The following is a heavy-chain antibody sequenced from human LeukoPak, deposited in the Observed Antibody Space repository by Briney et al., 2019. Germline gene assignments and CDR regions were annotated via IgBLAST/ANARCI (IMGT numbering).Heavy chain of an antibody. CDR3: ARVHSGYDFGNRKYYYFDY. Sequence: PSATLSLTCTVSGGSISNYYWSWIRQPPGKGLEWIGYFYYRGSTNYNPSLKSRVSISVDTSKNQFSLKLSSVTAADTAVYYCARVHSGYDFGNRKYYYFDYWGQGTLVTVSS. J-gene: IGHJ4*02. CDR2: FYYRGST. V-gene: IGHV4-59*08. D-gene: IGHD5-12*01. CDR1: GGSISNYY.